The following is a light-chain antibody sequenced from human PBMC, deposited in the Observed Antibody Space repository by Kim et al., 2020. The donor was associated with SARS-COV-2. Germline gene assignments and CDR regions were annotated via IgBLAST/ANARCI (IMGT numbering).Light chain of an antibody. Sequence: SVSPGERATLSCRASQSVSSYLAWYQQKPGQAPGLLIYGASTRATGVPARFSGSGSGTEFTLTISSLQSEDFAVYYCQQYNNWPLTFGGGTKVEI. J-gene: IGKJ4*01. V-gene: IGKV3-15*01. CDR1: QSVSSY. CDR2: GAS. CDR3: QQYNNWPLT.